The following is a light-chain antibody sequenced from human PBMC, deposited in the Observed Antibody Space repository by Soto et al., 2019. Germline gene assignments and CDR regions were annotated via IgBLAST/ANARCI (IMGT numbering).Light chain of an antibody. CDR3: CSYAGSYTFV. V-gene: IGLV2-14*01. J-gene: IGLJ1*01. Sequence: QSALTQPASVSGSPGQSITISCTGTSSDVGGYNFVSWYQQHPGKVPKLVIYEVSNRPSGVPNRFFGSKSGNRASLTISGLQAEDEADYYCCSYAGSYTFVFGTGTKVTVL. CDR2: EVS. CDR1: SSDVGGYNF.